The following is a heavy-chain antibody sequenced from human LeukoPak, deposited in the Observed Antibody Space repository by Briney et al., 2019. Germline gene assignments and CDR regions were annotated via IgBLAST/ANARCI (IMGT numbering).Heavy chain of an antibody. CDR3: ARHDNGATGNFDY. CDR1: GGSISSSNYY. V-gene: IGHV4-39*01. D-gene: IGHD1-1*01. Sequence: PSETLSLTCTVSGGSISSSNYYWGWLRQPPGKGLEWIGSVYYSGSTYYNPSLKSRVTISVDTSKNQFSLKLNSVTAADTALYYCARHDNGATGNFDYWGQGTLVTVSS. CDR2: VYYSGST. J-gene: IGHJ4*02.